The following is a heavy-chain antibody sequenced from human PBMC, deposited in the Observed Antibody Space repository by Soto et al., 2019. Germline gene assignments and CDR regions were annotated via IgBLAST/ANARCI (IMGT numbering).Heavy chain of an antibody. Sequence: TGGSLRLSCAASGFTFSNCGMSWVRQAPGQGLEWVSGISTSGVSTYYADSVKGRFTISRDNSKSTMYLQMNSLRAEDTAVYYCAKDSSSSYWGQGALVTVSS. CDR1: GFTFSNCG. D-gene: IGHD6-6*01. CDR3: AKDSSSSY. V-gene: IGHV3-23*01. CDR2: ISTSGVST. J-gene: IGHJ4*02.